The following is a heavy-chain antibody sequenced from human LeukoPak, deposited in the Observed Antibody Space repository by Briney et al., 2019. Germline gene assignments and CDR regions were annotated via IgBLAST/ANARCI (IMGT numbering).Heavy chain of an antibody. J-gene: IGHJ4*02. CDR3: ARSGYSYGVGY. CDR1: GYTFTSYY. Sequence: GASVKVSCKASGYTFTSYYMHWVRQAPGQGLEWMGIINPSGGSTSYAQKFQGRVTMTRDTSTSTVYMELSSLRSEDTAIYYCARSGYSYGVGYWGQGTLVTVSS. D-gene: IGHD5-18*01. V-gene: IGHV1-46*01. CDR2: INPSGGST.